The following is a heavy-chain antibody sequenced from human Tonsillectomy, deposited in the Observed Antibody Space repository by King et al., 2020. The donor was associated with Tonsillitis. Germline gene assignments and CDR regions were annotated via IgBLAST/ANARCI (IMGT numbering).Heavy chain of an antibody. CDR2: IYYSVNT. CDR3: GRYEGGVFDP. D-gene: IGHD2-15*01. J-gene: IGHJ5*02. V-gene: IGHV4-31*03. CDR1: GGSISGGAYY. Sequence: VQLQESGPGLVKPSQTLSLTCTVSGGSISGGAYYCSWIRQHPGKGLEWIGDIYYSVNTYYHPSLKSRLTIPVDTSKKQFSLGLTSVTAADTPVYYCGRYEGGVFDPWGQGTLVTVSS.